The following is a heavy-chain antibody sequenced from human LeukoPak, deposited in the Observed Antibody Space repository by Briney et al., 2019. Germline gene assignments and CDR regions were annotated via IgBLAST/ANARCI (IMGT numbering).Heavy chain of an antibody. CDR2: ISYDGSNK. D-gene: IGHD1-26*01. V-gene: IGHV3-30-3*01. CDR1: GFTFSSYA. CDR3: ARERRSVVGATPVDY. Sequence: PGGSLRLSCAASGFTFSSYAMHWVRQAPGKGLEWVAVISYDGSNKYYADSVKGRFTISRDNSKNTLYLQMNSLRAEDTAVYYCARERRSVVGATPVDYWGQGTLVTVSS. J-gene: IGHJ4*02.